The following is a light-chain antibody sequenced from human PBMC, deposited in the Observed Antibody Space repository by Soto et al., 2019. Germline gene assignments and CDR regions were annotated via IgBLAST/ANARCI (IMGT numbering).Light chain of an antibody. CDR2: DVS. CDR1: SSDVGGYNY. J-gene: IGLJ1*01. Sequence: QSALTQPASVSGSPGQSITISCTGTSSDVGGYNYVSWYQQHPGRAPKLMIYDVSXXXXGVSNRFSGSKSGNTASLTISGXXXXXXXXYYCSSYTSSSTDVFGTGTKLTVL. CDR3: SSYTSSSTDV. V-gene: IGLV2-14*01.